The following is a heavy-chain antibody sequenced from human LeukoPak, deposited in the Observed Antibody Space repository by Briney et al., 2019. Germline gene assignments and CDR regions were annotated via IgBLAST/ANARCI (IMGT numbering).Heavy chain of an antibody. V-gene: IGHV1-46*02. CDR2: INPSGGST. D-gene: IGHD2-8*02. Sequence: ASVKVSCKASGYTFNSYAMNWVRQAPGQGLEWMGIINPSGGSTSYAQKFQGRVTMTRDTSTSTVYMELSSLRSEDTAVYYCARVTAGGERSSELDYWGQGTLVTVSS. J-gene: IGHJ4*02. CDR3: ARVTAGGERSSELDY. CDR1: GYTFNSYA.